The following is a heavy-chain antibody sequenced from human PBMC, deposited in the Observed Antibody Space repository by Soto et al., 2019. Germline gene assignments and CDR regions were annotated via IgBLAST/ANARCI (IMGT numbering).Heavy chain of an antibody. D-gene: IGHD1-1*01. V-gene: IGHV4-30-2*01. Sequence: QLQLQESGSGLVKPSQTLSLTCGVSGGSISSSGYSWNWIRQPPGKGLEWIGYIYHGGSTYYNPSLEGPGTISVDRSKNPFSLKLASVTAADTAVYYCARATDRFLDFYFGVDVWGQGTTVTVSS. CDR1: GGSISSSGYS. CDR3: ARATDRFLDFYFGVDV. J-gene: IGHJ6*02. CDR2: IYHGGST.